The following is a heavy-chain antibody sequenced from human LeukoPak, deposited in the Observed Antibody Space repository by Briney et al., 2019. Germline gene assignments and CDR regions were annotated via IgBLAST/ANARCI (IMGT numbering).Heavy chain of an antibody. V-gene: IGHV4-39*07. CDR1: GGSISSSSYY. J-gene: IGHJ3*02. D-gene: IGHD3-3*01. CDR3: ARGFWSGYYLKGAFDI. Sequence: KTSETLSLTCTVSGGSISSSSYYWGWIRQPPGKGLEWIGSIYYSGSTYYNPSLKSRVTISVDTSKNQFSLKLSSVTAADTAVYYCARGFWSGYYLKGAFDIWGQGTMVTVSS. CDR2: IYYSGST.